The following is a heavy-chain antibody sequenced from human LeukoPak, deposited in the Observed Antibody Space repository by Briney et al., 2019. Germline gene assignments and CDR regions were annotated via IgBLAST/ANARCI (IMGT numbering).Heavy chain of an antibody. CDR2: IYTSGST. V-gene: IGHV4-61*02. D-gene: IGHD4-17*01. CDR1: VGSISRVSYY. Sequence: SETLSLTCSLSVGSISRVSYYGRSGRQPAARGVERIGRIYTSGSTNYNPSLKTRVTISVDTSKNQCFLKLSSVTAADTAVYYCARDNGDTVDYWGQGKLVTVSS. J-gene: IGHJ4*02. CDR3: ARDNGDTVDY.